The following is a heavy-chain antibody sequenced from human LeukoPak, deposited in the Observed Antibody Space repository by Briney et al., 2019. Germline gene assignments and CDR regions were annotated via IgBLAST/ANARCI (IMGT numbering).Heavy chain of an antibody. CDR2: ISSSSSTI. D-gene: IGHD3-22*01. Sequence: GESLRLSCAASGFTFSSYSMNWVRQAPGKGLEWVSYISSSSSTIYYADSVKGRFTISRDNAKNSLYLQMNSLRAEDTAVYYCARPYYYDSSGYSDDYWGQGTLVTVSS. J-gene: IGHJ4*02. V-gene: IGHV3-48*01. CDR1: GFTFSSYS. CDR3: ARPYYYDSSGYSDDY.